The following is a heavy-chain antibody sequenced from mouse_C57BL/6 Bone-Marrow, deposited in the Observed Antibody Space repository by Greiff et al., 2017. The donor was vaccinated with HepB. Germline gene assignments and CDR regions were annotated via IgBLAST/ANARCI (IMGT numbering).Heavy chain of an antibody. J-gene: IGHJ3*01. D-gene: IGHD3-2*02. Sequence: QVQLQQSGAELARPGASVKLSCKASGYTFTSYGISWVKQRTGQGLEWIGEIYPRSGNTYYNEKFKGKATLTADKSSSTAYMELRSLTSEDSAVYFCARGGDSSGYYWFAYWGQGTLVTVSA. CDR1: GYTFTSYG. CDR2: IYPRSGNT. CDR3: ARGGDSSGYYWFAY. V-gene: IGHV1-81*01.